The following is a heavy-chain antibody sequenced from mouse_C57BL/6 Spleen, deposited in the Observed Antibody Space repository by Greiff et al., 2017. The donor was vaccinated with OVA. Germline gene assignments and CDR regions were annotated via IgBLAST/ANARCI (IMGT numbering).Heavy chain of an antibody. V-gene: IGHV1-15*01. CDR2: IDPETGGT. J-gene: IGHJ1*03. CDR1: GYTFTDYE. Sequence: VQLQQSGAELVRPGASVTLSCKASGYTFTDYEMHWVKQTPVHGLEWIGAIDPETGGTDYNQKFKGKAILTADKSSSTAYMELRSLTSEDSAVYYCTSRGDYYGSSSHWYFDVWGTGTTVTVSS. CDR3: TSRGDYYGSSSHWYFDV. D-gene: IGHD1-1*01.